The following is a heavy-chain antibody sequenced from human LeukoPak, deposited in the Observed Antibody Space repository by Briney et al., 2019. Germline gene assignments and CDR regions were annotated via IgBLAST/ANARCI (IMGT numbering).Heavy chain of an antibody. CDR3: ARGATHDVFDI. CDR1: GGSFSGYY. Sequence: SETLSLTCAVYGGSFSGYYWSWIRQPPGKGLEWIGEINHSGSTNYNPSLKSRVTISVDTSKNQFSLKLSSVTAADTAVYYCARGATHDVFDIWGQGTMVSVSS. D-gene: IGHD5-12*01. V-gene: IGHV4-34*01. J-gene: IGHJ3*02. CDR2: INHSGST.